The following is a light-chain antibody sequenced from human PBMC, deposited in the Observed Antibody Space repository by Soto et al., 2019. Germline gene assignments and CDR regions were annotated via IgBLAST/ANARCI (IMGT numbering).Light chain of an antibody. J-gene: IGLJ3*02. CDR2: GNN. CDR1: SSNIGAGYD. CDR3: QSYDSSLSGWV. Sequence: QSVLTQPPSVSGAPGQRVTISCTGSSSNIGAGYDVHWYQQLPGTAPKLLIYGNNNRPSGVPDRFSGSKSGTSASLAITGLQAEDETDYYCQSYDSSLSGWVFGGGTKLHVL. V-gene: IGLV1-40*01.